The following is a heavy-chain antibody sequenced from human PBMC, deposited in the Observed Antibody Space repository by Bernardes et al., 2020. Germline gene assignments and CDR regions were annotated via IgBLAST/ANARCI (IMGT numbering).Heavy chain of an antibody. Sequence: GGSLRLSCAASGFSFSSYWMSWVRQAPGKGLEWVANIKQDGSQKYYVDSVKGRFTISRDNAKNSLYLQVSSLRVEDTAVYYCARDAMEPQRTYYYYMEVWGRGTTVTVSS. D-gene: IGHD6-25*01. J-gene: IGHJ6*03. CDR2: IKQDGSQK. CDR1: GFSFSSYW. V-gene: IGHV3-7*01. CDR3: ARDAMEPQRTYYYYMEV.